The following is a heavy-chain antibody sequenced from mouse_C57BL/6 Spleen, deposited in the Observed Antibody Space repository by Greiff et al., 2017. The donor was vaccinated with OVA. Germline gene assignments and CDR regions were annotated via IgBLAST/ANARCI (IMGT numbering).Heavy chain of an antibody. J-gene: IGHJ1*03. CDR1: GFTFSDYG. Sequence: EVQGVESGGGLVKPGGSLKLSCAASGFTFSDYGMHWVRQAPEKGLEWVAYISSGSSTIYYADTVKGRFTISRDNAKNTLFLQMTSLRSEDTAMYYCARRGEIYDGNYVGYFDVWGTGTTVTVSS. CDR3: ARRGEIYDGNYVGYFDV. V-gene: IGHV5-17*01. CDR2: ISSGSSTI. D-gene: IGHD2-1*01.